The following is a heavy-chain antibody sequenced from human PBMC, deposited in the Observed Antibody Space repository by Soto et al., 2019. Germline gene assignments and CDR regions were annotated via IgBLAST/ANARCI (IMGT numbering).Heavy chain of an antibody. D-gene: IGHD2-15*01. CDR1: GYTFTSYG. Sequence: ASVKVSCKASGYTFTSYGISWVRQAPGQGLEWMGWISAYNGNTNYAQKLQGRVTMTTDTSTSTAYMELRGLTSDDTAVYYCARDVYCSGATCSYFDYWGQGTLVTVSS. CDR2: ISAYNGNT. CDR3: ARDVYCSGATCSYFDY. V-gene: IGHV1-18*01. J-gene: IGHJ4*02.